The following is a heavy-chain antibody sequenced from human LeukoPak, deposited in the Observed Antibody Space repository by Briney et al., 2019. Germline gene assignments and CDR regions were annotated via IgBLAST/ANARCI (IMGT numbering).Heavy chain of an antibody. CDR2: TSNSGTTT. J-gene: IGHJ3*02. CDR1: GFTFSSYA. V-gene: IGHV3-23*01. Sequence: PGGSLRLSCAASGFTFSSYAMSWVRQAPGKGLDWVSATSNSGTTTYYADSVKGRFTISRDNSKNTLYLQMNSLRAEDTAVYYCAKDPRAFDIWGQGTMVTVSS. CDR3: AKDPRAFDI.